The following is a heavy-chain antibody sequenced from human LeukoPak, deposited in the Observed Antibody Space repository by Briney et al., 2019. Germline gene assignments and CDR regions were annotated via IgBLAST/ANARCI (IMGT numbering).Heavy chain of an antibody. J-gene: IGHJ4*02. Sequence: GGSLRLSCAASGFTSSSYWMHWVRQAPGKGLLWVSRINSDGSSTSYADSVKGRFTISRDNAKNTLYLQMNSLRAEDTAVYYCARIDSSGYYLWYFDYWGQGTLVTVSS. CDR2: INSDGSST. CDR1: GFTSSSYW. CDR3: ARIDSSGYYLWYFDY. V-gene: IGHV3-74*01. D-gene: IGHD3-22*01.